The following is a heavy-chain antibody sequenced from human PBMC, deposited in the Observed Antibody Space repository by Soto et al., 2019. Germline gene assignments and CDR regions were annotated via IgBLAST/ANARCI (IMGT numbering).Heavy chain of an antibody. D-gene: IGHD2-8*01. CDR3: ARESTPDLGYCFNGVCYNDY. CDR2: ISSSAGST. CDR1: GFTVTNFA. V-gene: IGHV3-23*01. Sequence: PEGSLRLSCAASGFTVTNFAMSWVRQAPGKGLEWVSAISSSAGSTYIADSVKGRFTISGDNSKYNLYLQMKSLTAEDPALCSGARESTPDLGYCFNGVCYNDYWGQGALVTVSS. J-gene: IGHJ4*02.